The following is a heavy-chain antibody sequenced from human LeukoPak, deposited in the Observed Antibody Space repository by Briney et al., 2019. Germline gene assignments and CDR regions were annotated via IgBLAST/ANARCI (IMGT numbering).Heavy chain of an antibody. Sequence: GGSLRLSCEASGFTFSSYSMNWVRQAPGKGLEWVSYIDSSSTELYADSVKGRFTISRDNAKNSLYLQMNSLRDEDTAVYYCARDGYCSGGSCSSPYYYYGMDVWGQGTTVTVSS. CDR1: GFTFSSYS. V-gene: IGHV3-48*02. D-gene: IGHD2-15*01. CDR3: ARDGYCSGGSCSSPYYYYGMDV. CDR2: IDSSSTE. J-gene: IGHJ6*02.